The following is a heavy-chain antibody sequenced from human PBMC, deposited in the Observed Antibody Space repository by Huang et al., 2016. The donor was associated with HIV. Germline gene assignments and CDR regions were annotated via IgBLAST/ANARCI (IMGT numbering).Heavy chain of an antibody. CDR1: GFTFSSYW. CDR3: ARGTRLTGLWYFDL. Sequence: VESGGGLVQPGGSLRLSCAASGFTFSSYWMHWVRQAPGKGLVWVSRINGDGSSTNYADSVKGRFTISRDNAKNTLYVKVNSLRAEDTAVYYCARGTRLTGLWYFDLWGRGTLVIVSS. J-gene: IGHJ2*01. CDR2: INGDGSST. V-gene: IGHV3-74*01. D-gene: IGHD7-27*01.